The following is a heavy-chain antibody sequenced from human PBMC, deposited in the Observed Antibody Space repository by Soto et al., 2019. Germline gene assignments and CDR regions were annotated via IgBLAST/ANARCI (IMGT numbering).Heavy chain of an antibody. CDR3: ARASSGWYLNAFDI. Sequence: LSLTCAVYGGSFSGYYWSWIRQPPGKGLEWIGEINHSGSTNYNPSLKSRVTISVDTSKNQFSLKLSSVTAADTAVYYCARASSGWYLNAFDIWGQGTMVTVSS. V-gene: IGHV4-34*01. D-gene: IGHD6-19*01. J-gene: IGHJ3*02. CDR2: INHSGST. CDR1: GGSFSGYY.